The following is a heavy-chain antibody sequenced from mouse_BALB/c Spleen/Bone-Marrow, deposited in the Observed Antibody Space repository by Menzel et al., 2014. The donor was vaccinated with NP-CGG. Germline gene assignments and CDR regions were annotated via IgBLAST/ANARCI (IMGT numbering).Heavy chain of an antibody. D-gene: IGHD3-2*02. CDR3: ARNSGTWGFDY. Sequence: VKLVESGPGLVAPSQSLSITCTVSGFSLSRYSVHWVRQPPGKGLEWLGMTWGGGSTDYNSALKSRLSISKDNSKSQVFLKMNSLQTDDTAMYYCARNSGTWGFDYWGQGTTLTVSS. CDR1: GFSLSRYS. CDR2: TWGGGST. J-gene: IGHJ2*01. V-gene: IGHV2-6-4*01.